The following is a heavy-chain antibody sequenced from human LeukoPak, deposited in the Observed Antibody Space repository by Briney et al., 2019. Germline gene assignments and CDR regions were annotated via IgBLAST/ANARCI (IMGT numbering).Heavy chain of an antibody. J-gene: IGHJ4*02. Sequence: EASVKVSCKASGYTFTDYYMHWVRQAPGQGGEGMGWINPNSGGTNYAQNFQGRVTMTRDTSISTAYMELSRLRSDDTAVYYCASEQGDSGYDLVYWGQGTLVTVSS. CDR2: INPNSGGT. CDR3: ASEQGDSGYDLVY. D-gene: IGHD5-12*01. V-gene: IGHV1-2*02. CDR1: GYTFTDYY.